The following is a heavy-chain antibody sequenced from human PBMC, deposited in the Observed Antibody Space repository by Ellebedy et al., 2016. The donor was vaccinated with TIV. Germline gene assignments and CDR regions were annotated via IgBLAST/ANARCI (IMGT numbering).Heavy chain of an antibody. D-gene: IGHD6-13*01. V-gene: IGHV4-59*01. Sequence: MPSETLSLTCTVSGGSIHPYYWSWIRQPPGKGLEWIGYISYSGSTNYNPSLKSRVTISVDTSKNQFSLRLSSVTAADTAVYYCARVVWQQPVSYAFDIWGQGTMVTVSS. CDR2: ISYSGST. CDR1: GGSIHPYY. J-gene: IGHJ3*02. CDR3: ARVVWQQPVSYAFDI.